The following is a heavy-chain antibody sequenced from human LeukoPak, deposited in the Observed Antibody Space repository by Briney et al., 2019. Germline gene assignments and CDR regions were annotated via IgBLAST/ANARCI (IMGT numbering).Heavy chain of an antibody. D-gene: IGHD2-8*01. J-gene: IGHJ4*02. Sequence: SVKVSCKASGGIFSTSAITWLRQAPGQGLEWMGRIIPIVDLSTKYSQKLQDRVTITADRSTSTVYMELRSLRSEDTAVYYCAETHGVPWGQGTLVTVSS. CDR3: AETHGVP. CDR2: IIPIVDLST. V-gene: IGHV1-69*04. CDR1: GGIFSTSA.